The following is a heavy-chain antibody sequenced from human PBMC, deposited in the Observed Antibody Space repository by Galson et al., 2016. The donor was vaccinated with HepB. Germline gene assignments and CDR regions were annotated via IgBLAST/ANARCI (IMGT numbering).Heavy chain of an antibody. D-gene: IGHD3-3*01. V-gene: IGHV3-30*02. CDR3: AKSQDDFWSGYYRSYFDV. Sequence: GRFTVSRDNSKNTLYLEMNSLRAEDTAMYYCAKSQDDFWSGYYRSYFDVWGQGTLVTVSS. J-gene: IGHJ4*02.